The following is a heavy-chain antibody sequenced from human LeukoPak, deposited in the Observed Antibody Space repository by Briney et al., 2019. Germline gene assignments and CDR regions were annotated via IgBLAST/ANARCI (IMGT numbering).Heavy chain of an antibody. CDR2: LLYSGSA. CDR3: ARTGRRGYFDF. V-gene: IGHV4-59*01. Sequence: SETLSLTCHVSGASISDYYWSWVRQSPEKGLEWIASLLYSGSAHYNPSLRSRVAISGDTSNNQFSLKLTSVTTADTAVYFCARTGRRGYFDFWGRGTPVTVSS. CDR1: GASISDYY. D-gene: IGHD1-14*01. J-gene: IGHJ2*01.